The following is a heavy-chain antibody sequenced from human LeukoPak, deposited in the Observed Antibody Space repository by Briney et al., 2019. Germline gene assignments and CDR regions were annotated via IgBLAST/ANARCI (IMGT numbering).Heavy chain of an antibody. CDR1: GYSISSGYY. D-gene: IGHD3-10*01. CDR2: IYHSGST. CDR3: ARDDMVRGIKYYYYGMDV. V-gene: IGHV4-38-2*02. Sequence: SETLSLTCAVSGYSISSGYYWGWIRQPPGKGLEWIGNIYHSGSTYYYPSLKSRVTISVDTSKNQFSLKLSSVTAADTAVYYCARDDMVRGIKYYYYGMDVWGKGTTVTVSS. J-gene: IGHJ6*04.